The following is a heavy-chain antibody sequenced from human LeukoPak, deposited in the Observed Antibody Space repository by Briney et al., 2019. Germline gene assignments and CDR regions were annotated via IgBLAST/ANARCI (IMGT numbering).Heavy chain of an antibody. D-gene: IGHD6-13*01. Sequence: GGSLRLSCAASGFTFSSYAMHWVRQAPGKGLEWVAVISYDGSNKYYADSVKGRFTISRDNSKNTLYLRMNSPRAEDTAVYYCAKDATSGIAAAASHWGQGTLVTVSS. CDR3: AKDATSGIAAAASH. CDR2: ISYDGSNK. J-gene: IGHJ1*01. CDR1: GFTFSSYA. V-gene: IGHV3-30-3*01.